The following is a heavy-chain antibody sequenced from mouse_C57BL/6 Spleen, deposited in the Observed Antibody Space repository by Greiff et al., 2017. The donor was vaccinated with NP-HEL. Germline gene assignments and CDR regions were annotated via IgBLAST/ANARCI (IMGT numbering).Heavy chain of an antibody. J-gene: IGHJ3*01. D-gene: IGHD2-5*01. Sequence: EVMLVESGEGLVKPGGSLKLSCAASGFTFSSYAMSWVRQTPEKRLEWVAYISSGGDYIYYADTVKGRFTISRDNARNTLYLQMSSLKSEDTAIDYCTREGIVTRFAYWGQGTLVTVSA. CDR3: TREGIVTRFAY. CDR2: ISSGGDYI. CDR1: GFTFSSYA. V-gene: IGHV5-9-1*02.